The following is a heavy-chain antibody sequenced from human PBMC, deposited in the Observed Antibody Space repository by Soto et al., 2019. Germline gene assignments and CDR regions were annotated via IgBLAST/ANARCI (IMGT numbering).Heavy chain of an antibody. J-gene: IGHJ5*02. Sequence: PGGSLRLSCAASGFTFSSYSMNWVRQAPGRGLEWVSSISSSSSYIYYADSVKGRFTISRDNAKNSSYLQMNRLRAEDTVVYYCARGCSRRDTYYDFWIGYSSGGENKWSDPWAQGTLVTVSS. V-gene: IGHV3-21*01. D-gene: IGHD3-3*01. CDR1: GFTFSSYS. CDR2: ISSSSSYI. CDR3: ARGCSRRDTYYDFWIGYSSGGENKWSDP.